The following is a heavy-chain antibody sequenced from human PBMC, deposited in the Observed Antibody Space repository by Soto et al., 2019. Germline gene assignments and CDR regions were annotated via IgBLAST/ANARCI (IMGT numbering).Heavy chain of an antibody. CDR1: GGSISTRCYY. V-gene: IGHV4-39*01. CDR2: IYYSGST. J-gene: IGHJ5*02. CDR3: ETSNWFDP. Sequence: SETLSPPCTVAGGSISTRCYYWGWIRQPPGKGLEWIGTIYYSGSTYYNPSLKSRVTISVDTSKNQFSLKLSSVTAADTAVYYCETSNWFDPWGQGTLVT.